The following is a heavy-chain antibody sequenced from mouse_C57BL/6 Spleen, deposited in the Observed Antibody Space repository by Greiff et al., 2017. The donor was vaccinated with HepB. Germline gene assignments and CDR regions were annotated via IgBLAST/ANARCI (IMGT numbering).Heavy chain of an antibody. CDR1: GYSITSGYY. CDR2: ISYDGSN. V-gene: IGHV3-6*01. D-gene: IGHD4-1*01. CDR3: ARTGTDAMDY. J-gene: IGHJ4*01. Sequence: ESGPGLEKPSQSLSLTCSVTGYSITSGYYWNWIRQFPGNKLEWMGYISYDGSNNYNPSLKNRISITRDTSKNQFFLKLNSVTTEDTATYYCARTGTDAMDYWGQGTSVTVSS.